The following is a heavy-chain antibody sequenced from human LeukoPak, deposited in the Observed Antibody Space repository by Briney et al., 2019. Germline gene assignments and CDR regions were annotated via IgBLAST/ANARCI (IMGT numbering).Heavy chain of an antibody. D-gene: IGHD6-19*01. J-gene: IGHJ4*02. V-gene: IGHV3-30*18. Sequence: GRSLRLSCAASGFTFTSYGMHWVRQAPGKGLEWVAVISDDGSNKYYADSVKGRFTISRDNSKNTLYLQMNSLRAEDTAVYYCAKGDTTRSSGWYPPFDYWGQGTLVTVSS. CDR2: ISDDGSNK. CDR3: AKGDTTRSSGWYPPFDY. CDR1: GFTFTSYG.